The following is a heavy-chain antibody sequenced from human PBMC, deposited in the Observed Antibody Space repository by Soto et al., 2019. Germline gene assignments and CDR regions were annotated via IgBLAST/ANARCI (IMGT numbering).Heavy chain of an antibody. D-gene: IGHD6-13*01. V-gene: IGHV4-31*03. CDR1: GGSISSGGYY. CDR3: AREQAAAGTRVAPNWFDP. J-gene: IGHJ5*02. Sequence: SETLSLTCTVSGGSISSGGYYWSWIRQHPGKGLEWIGYIYYSGSTYYNPSLKSRVTISVDTSKNQFSLKLSSVTAADTAVYYCAREQAAAGTRVAPNWFDPWGQGTLVTVSS. CDR2: IYYSGST.